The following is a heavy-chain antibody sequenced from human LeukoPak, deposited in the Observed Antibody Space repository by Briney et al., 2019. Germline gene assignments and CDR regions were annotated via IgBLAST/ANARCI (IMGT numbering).Heavy chain of an antibody. CDR2: IHYSGDI. J-gene: IGHJ4*02. D-gene: IGHD2-15*01. Sequence: SETLSLTCTVSGASISTSYWYWIWQPPGKGLEWIGYIHYSGDINYNPSLKSRVTISAYTSKNQLSLKLSSVTAAGTAVYYCARVGCSGGSCYPDYWGQGTLVTVSS. CDR1: GASISTSY. CDR3: ARVGCSGGSCYPDY. V-gene: IGHV4-59*01.